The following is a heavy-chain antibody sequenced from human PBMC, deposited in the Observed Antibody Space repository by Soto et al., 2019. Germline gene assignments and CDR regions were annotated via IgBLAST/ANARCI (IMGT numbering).Heavy chain of an antibody. CDR3: ARYDYDYIWGNYRQKRDDALDI. J-gene: IGHJ3*02. D-gene: IGHD3-16*02. CDR2: IYSGGNT. CDR1: GFTVSSNY. Sequence: GGSLRLSCAASGFTVSSNYMSWVRQAPGKGLEWVSVIYSGGNTYYADSVKGRFTISRDNSKNTLYLQMNSLRAEDTAVYYCARYDYDYIWGNYRQKRDDALDIGGQGTMVTVSS. V-gene: IGHV3-66*01.